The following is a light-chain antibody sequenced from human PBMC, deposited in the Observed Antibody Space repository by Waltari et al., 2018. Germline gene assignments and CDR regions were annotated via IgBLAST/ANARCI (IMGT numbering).Light chain of an antibody. Sequence: SYELTQAPSVSVAPGKTATITCGGNKVGSKSVHWFQQKTGQAPVLVIYYDSDRPSGIPEGFSGSNTGNTATLTISRVEAGDEADYYCQVWDSGRDQVVFGGGTKLAVL. CDR1: KVGSKS. V-gene: IGLV3-21*01. CDR2: YDS. CDR3: QVWDSGRDQVV. J-gene: IGLJ2*01.